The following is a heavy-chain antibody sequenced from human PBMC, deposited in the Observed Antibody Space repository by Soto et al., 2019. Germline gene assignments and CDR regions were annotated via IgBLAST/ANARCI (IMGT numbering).Heavy chain of an antibody. CDR3: ARDPLSSFAMDV. V-gene: IGHV1-46*01. J-gene: IGHJ6*02. Sequence: ASVKVSCKASGYTFTSYSMHWVRQAPGQGLEWMGIINPSSGRTSYAQNFQGRVTMTSDTSTSIVYMEMSSLKSEDTAVYYCARDPLSSFAMDVWGQGTTVTVSS. CDR1: GYTFTSYS. D-gene: IGHD3-10*02. CDR2: INPSSGRT.